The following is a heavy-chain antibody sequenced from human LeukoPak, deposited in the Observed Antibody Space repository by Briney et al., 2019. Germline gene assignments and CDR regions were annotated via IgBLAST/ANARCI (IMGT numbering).Heavy chain of an antibody. D-gene: IGHD6-13*01. V-gene: IGHV4-59*01. J-gene: IGHJ4*02. Sequence: SETLSLTCTVSGASISTYYWRWIRQPPGKGLEWIGNIYYAGSTNYNPSLKSRVTISVDTSRNQFSLKLSSVTAADTAVYYCARTGSWYYYFDYWGQGALVTVSS. CDR3: ARTGSWYYYFDY. CDR1: GASISTYY. CDR2: IYYAGST.